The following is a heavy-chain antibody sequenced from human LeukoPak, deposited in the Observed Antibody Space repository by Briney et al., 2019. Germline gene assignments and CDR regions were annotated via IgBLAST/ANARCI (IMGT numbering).Heavy chain of an antibody. Sequence: GGSLRLSCAASGFTFSSYAMHWVRQAPGKGLEYVSSISSNGGSTYYVDSVKGRFTISRDNSKNTLYLQMGSLRAEDMAVYYCTRSSNVVGATYFDYWGQGAQVTVSS. CDR1: GFTFSSYA. J-gene: IGHJ4*02. CDR3: TRSSNVVGATYFDY. D-gene: IGHD1-26*01. CDR2: ISSNGGST. V-gene: IGHV3-64*02.